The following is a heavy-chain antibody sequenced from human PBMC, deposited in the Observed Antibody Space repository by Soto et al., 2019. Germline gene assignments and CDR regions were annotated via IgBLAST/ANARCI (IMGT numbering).Heavy chain of an antibody. CDR1: GFTFSSYE. CDR3: ARLRYCSSTSCYTGGFDY. V-gene: IGHV3-48*03. D-gene: IGHD2-2*02. J-gene: IGHJ4*02. CDR2: ISSSGSTI. Sequence: PGGSLRLSCAASGFTFSSYEMNWVRQAPGKGLEWVSYISSSGSTIYYADSVKGRFTISRDNAKNSLYLQMNSLRAEDTAVYYCARLRYCSSTSCYTGGFDYWGQGTPVTVSS.